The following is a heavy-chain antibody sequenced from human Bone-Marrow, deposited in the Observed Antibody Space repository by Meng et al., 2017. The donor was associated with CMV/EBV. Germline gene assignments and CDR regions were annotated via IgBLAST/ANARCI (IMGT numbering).Heavy chain of an antibody. V-gene: IGHV4-59*12. J-gene: IGHJ5*02. CDR2: IYYSGST. Sequence: SETLSLTCTVSGGSISSYYWSWIRQPPGKGLEWIGYIYYSGSTNYNPSLKSRVTISVDTSKNQFSLKLSSVTAADTAVYYCARARGYCSSTSCYSPFDPWGQGTLVTVSS. CDR1: GGSISSYY. CDR3: ARARGYCSSTSCYSPFDP. D-gene: IGHD2-2*02.